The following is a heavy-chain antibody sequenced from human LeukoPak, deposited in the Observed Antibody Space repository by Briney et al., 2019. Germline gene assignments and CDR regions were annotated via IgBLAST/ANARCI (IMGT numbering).Heavy chain of an antibody. CDR2: INPSGGST. CDR1: GYTFTSYY. CDR3: ARDNCSGGSCYSPDY. D-gene: IGHD2-15*01. Sequence: ASVKVSCKASGYTFTSYYMHWVRQAPGQGLERMGIINPSGGSTSYAQKFQGRVTMTRDTSTSTVYMELSSLRSEDTAVYYCARDNCSGGSCYSPDYWGQGTLVTVSS. V-gene: IGHV1-46*01. J-gene: IGHJ4*02.